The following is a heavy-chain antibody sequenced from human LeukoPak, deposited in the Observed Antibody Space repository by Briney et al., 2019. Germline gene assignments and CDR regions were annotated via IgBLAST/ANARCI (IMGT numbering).Heavy chain of an antibody. CDR3: ARDRGFFLFDY. Sequence: PGGSLRLSCAASGFTFSSYWMSWVRQAPGKGLEWLAHIKEDGSETAYVDSVRGRFTISRDNAKNSLYLQMSSLRDEDTAVYYCARDRGFFLFDYWGQGTLVSVSS. J-gene: IGHJ4*02. CDR1: GFTFSSYW. D-gene: IGHD3-10*01. V-gene: IGHV3-7*01. CDR2: IKEDGSET.